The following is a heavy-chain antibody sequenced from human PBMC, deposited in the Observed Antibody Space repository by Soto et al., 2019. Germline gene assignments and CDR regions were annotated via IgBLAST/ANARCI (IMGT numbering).Heavy chain of an antibody. CDR2: INHSGST. V-gene: IGHV4-34*01. CDR3: ARGGYSSSVSATVSSQNNWF. CDR1: VGAFSGYY. J-gene: IGHJ5*01. Sequence: PSETLSLTCASYVGAFSGYYWSCIRHPPGKWLEWIGEINHSGSTNCNPSLKRRITISVDTSKSHFSLKLSSMTAANTALTYCARGGYSSSVSATVSSQNNWF. D-gene: IGHD6-6*01.